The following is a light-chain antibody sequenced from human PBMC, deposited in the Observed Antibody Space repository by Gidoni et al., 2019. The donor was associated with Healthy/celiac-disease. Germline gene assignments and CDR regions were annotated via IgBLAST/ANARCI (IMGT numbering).Light chain of an antibody. CDR1: SSNIGSNT. Sequence: QSVLTQPPSPSGTPVQRVTFSCSGSSSNIGSNTVNWYQQLPGTAPKLLIYSNNQRPSGVPDRFSGSKSGTSASLAISGLQSEDEADYYCAAWDDSLNGVVFGGGTKLTVL. J-gene: IGLJ2*01. CDR3: AAWDDSLNGVV. V-gene: IGLV1-44*01. CDR2: SNN.